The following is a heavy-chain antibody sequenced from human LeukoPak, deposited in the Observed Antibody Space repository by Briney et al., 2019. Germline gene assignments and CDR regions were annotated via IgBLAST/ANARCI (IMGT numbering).Heavy chain of an antibody. CDR2: ISGSGGST. V-gene: IGHV3-23*01. CDR3: AKSSPVVPATAHY. CDR1: GFTFSNYA. Sequence: GGSLRLSCAASGFTFSNYAMSWVRQAPGKGLEWVSAISGSGGSTYYADSVKGRFTVSRDNSKNTLYLQMNSLRPEDTAVYYCAKSSPVVPATAHYWGQGTLVTVSS. J-gene: IGHJ4*02. D-gene: IGHD2-15*01.